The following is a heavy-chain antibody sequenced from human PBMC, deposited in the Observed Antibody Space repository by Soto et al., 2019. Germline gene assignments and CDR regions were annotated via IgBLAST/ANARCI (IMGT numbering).Heavy chain of an antibody. CDR2: VYYSGST. J-gene: IGHJ5*02. CDR1: GGSISSSSYY. CDR3: ARQGVFGVVIPFDP. V-gene: IGHV4-39*01. D-gene: IGHD3-3*01. Sequence: QLQLQESGPGLVKPSETLSLTCTVSGGSISSSSYYWGWIRQPPGKGLEWIGSVYYSGSTYYNPSLKSRVTISLDTSKTQFSLKLSSVTAADTAVYYCARQGVFGVVIPFDPWGQGTLVTVSS.